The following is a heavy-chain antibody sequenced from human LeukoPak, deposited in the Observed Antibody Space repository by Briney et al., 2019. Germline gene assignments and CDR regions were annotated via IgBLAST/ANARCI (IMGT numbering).Heavy chain of an antibody. J-gene: IGHJ4*02. CDR1: GFTFSSYS. CDR2: ITSSSSYI. V-gene: IGHV3-21*01. CDR3: AREKGSIAVAGIV. D-gene: IGHD6-19*01. Sequence: GGSLRLSCAASGFTFSSYSMNWVRQAPGKGLEWVSSITSSSSYIYYADSVKGRFTISRDNPEKSLFLQMDSLRAEDTAVYYCAREKGSIAVAGIVWGQGTLVTVSS.